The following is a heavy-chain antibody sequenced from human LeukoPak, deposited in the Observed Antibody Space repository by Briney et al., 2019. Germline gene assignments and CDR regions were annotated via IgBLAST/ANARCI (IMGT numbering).Heavy chain of an antibody. CDR1: GFTFSSYW. D-gene: IGHD6-19*01. CDR2: IKQDGSER. CDR3: ATGAGCGY. Sequence: PGGSLRLSCAASGFTFSSYWMTWVRQAPGKGLEWVANIKQDGSERNYVDSVKGRFTISRDHAKNSLYLQMNTLRDGDTAVYYCATGAGCGYWGQGTLVTVSS. V-gene: IGHV3-7*03. J-gene: IGHJ4*02.